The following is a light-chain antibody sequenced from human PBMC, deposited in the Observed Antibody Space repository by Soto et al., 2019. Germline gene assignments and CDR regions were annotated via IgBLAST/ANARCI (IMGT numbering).Light chain of an antibody. CDR3: SSYTTSSPYV. J-gene: IGLJ1*01. CDR2: EVT. CDR1: SSDVGGYNF. V-gene: IGLV2-14*01. Sequence: QSVLTQPASVSGSPGQSITISCTGTSSDVGGYNFVSWYQQHPGEAPKLIIYEVTNRPSGLFNRFSGSKSGNTASLTISGLQTEDEADYYCSSYTTSSPYVFGPGPKVTVL.